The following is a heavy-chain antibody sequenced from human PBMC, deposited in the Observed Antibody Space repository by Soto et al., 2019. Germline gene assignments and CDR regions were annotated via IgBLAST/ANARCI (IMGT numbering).Heavy chain of an antibody. CDR1: GYVFTSYY. Sequence: QVQLVQSGAEVKKPGASVKVSCKASGYVFTSYYLHWARQAPGQGLEWMGWINANTGDTYYARNFESRITLTRDTSTNTASMELWNLRSADTAVYYCLGGVATTGHYYGFDVWGQGTAVNVSS. CDR2: INANTGDT. J-gene: IGHJ6*02. D-gene: IGHD5-12*01. V-gene: IGHV1-2*02. CDR3: LGGVATTGHYYGFDV.